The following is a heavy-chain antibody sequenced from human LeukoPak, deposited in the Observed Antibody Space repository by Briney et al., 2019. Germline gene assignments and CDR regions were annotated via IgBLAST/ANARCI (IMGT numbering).Heavy chain of an antibody. Sequence: GGSLRLSCAASGFSFNNCAMTWVRQAPGKGLEWVSTIVGDGSKTYYADSVKGRFTISSDNSRTLLFLHMNSLRAEHTAVYYCAKDDPSQVAFDYWGQGTLVTVSS. J-gene: IGHJ4*02. D-gene: IGHD5-12*01. CDR1: GFSFNNCA. CDR2: IVGDGSKT. V-gene: IGHV3-23*01. CDR3: AKDDPSQVAFDY.